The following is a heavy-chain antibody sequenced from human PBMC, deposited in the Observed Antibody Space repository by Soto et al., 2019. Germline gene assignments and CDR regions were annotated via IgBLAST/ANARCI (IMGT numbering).Heavy chain of an antibody. Sequence: PSETLSLPCTVSGGSISRGGYYWSRIPQHPRKGLEWIGYIYSSGSAYYNPSLKSRVTISVDTSKNQFSLKLSSVTAADTAVYYCARNRYCSNISCFHRWFDSRGQGTLVTVSS. CDR2: IYSSGSA. V-gene: IGHV4-31*03. CDR3: ARNRYCSNISCFHRWFDS. J-gene: IGHJ5*01. CDR1: GGSISRGGYY. D-gene: IGHD2-2*01.